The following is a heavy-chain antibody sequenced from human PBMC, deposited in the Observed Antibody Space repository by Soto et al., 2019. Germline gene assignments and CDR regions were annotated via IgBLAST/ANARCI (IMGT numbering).Heavy chain of an antibody. Sequence: GASVKVSCKASGYTFTSYAMHWVRQAPGQRLEWMGWINAGNGNTKYSQKFQGRVTITRDTSASTAYMELSSLRSEDTAVYYCARAGSTYYYGSGSYYNRDYYYSYCMDFWGQGITVTVSS. CDR2: INAGNGNT. CDR1: GYTFTSYA. J-gene: IGHJ6*02. CDR3: ARAGSTYYYGSGSYYNRDYYYSYCMDF. V-gene: IGHV1-3*01. D-gene: IGHD3-10*01.